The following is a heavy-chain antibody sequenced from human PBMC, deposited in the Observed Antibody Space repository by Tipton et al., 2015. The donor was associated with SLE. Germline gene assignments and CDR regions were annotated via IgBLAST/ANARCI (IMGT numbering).Heavy chain of an antibody. Sequence: TLSLTCTVSGASISTFYWSWIRQPPGKGLEWIGFIYYSGTTNNNPSLKSRVTISVDTSKNQISLRLTSVTAADSAVYYCARSAGYCSGGSCYGSYGFDSWGQGTLVTVSS. J-gene: IGHJ5*01. D-gene: IGHD2-15*01. CDR1: GASISTFY. CDR3: ARSAGYCSGGSCYGSYGFDS. CDR2: IYYSGTT. V-gene: IGHV4-59*01.